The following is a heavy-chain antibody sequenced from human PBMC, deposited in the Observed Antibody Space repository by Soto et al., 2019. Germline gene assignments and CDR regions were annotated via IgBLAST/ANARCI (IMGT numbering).Heavy chain of an antibody. CDR3: VLARYDFWTIDP. Sequence: SETLSLTCTVSGGSISSGGYYWSWIRQHPGKGLEWIGYIYYSGSTYYNPSLKSRVTISVDTSKNQFSLKLSSVTAADTAVYYCVLARYDFWTIDPWGQGTLVTVSS. CDR1: GGSISSGGYY. V-gene: IGHV4-31*03. J-gene: IGHJ5*02. D-gene: IGHD3-3*01. CDR2: IYYSGST.